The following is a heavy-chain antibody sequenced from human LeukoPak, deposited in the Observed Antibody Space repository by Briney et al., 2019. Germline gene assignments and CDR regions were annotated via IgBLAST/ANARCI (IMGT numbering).Heavy chain of an antibody. D-gene: IGHD3-10*01. CDR3: ARDKKSGESSEIDY. CDR1: GFTLSNYW. CDR2: INRDGSTT. J-gene: IGHJ4*02. Sequence: GGSLRLSCAASGFTLSNYWVHWVRQAPGKGLVWVSRINRDGSTTKYADSVKGRFTVSRDNAKNTLNLQMNSLRAEDTAVYYCARDKKSGESSEIDYWGQGTLVTVSS. V-gene: IGHV3-74*03.